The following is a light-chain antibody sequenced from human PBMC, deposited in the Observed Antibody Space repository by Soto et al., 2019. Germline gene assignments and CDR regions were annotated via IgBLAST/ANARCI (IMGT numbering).Light chain of an antibody. Sequence: DIVMTQSPDSLAVSLGERATINCKSSQSVLYSSNNKNYLAWYQQRPGQPPKLLIHLASTRQSGVPDRFSGSGSGTDFTLTSSSLQAEDVAVYYCQQYYSTSPTFGGGTKGEIK. CDR1: QSVLYSSNNKNY. CDR3: QQYYSTSPT. J-gene: IGKJ4*01. CDR2: LAS. V-gene: IGKV4-1*01.